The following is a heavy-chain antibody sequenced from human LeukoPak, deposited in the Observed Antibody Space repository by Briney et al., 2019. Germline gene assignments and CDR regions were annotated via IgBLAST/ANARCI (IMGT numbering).Heavy chain of an antibody. D-gene: IGHD3-22*01. CDR3: ARDFRPYYYDSSGYSCAFDI. V-gene: IGHV1-18*01. J-gene: IGHJ3*02. CDR2: ISAYNGNT. CDR1: GYTFTSYG. Sequence: ASVKVSCKASGYTFTSYGISWVRQAPGQGLEWMGWISAYNGNTNYAQKLQGRVTMTTDTSTSTAYMELRSLRSDDTAVHYCARDFRPYYYDSSGYSCAFDIWGQGTMVTVSS.